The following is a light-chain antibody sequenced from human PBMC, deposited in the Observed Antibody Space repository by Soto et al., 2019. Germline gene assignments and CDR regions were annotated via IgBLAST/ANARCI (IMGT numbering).Light chain of an antibody. CDR3: QQFYTWPLT. CDR1: QSVRSNY. V-gene: IGKV3-20*01. CDR2: DAS. J-gene: IGKJ3*01. Sequence: EIVLKQSPDTLSLSPGERATLSCRASQSVRSNYLAWYQQKPGQAPRFLIYDASSRATGIPDRFSGSGSGTEFTLTIASLQSEDFAVYYCQQFYTWPLTFGPGTKVDIK.